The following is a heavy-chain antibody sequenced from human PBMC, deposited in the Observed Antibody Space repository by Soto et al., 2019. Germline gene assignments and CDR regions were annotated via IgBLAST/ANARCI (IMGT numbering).Heavy chain of an antibody. CDR1: GYTFTSYG. Sequence: ASVKVSCKASGYTFTSYGISWVRQAPGQGLEWMGWISAYNGNTNYAQKLQGRVTMTTDTSTSTAYMELRSLRSDDTAVYYCARGANWDGYSYYDSSGYSPFDYWCQGTLVTVSS. D-gene: IGHD3-22*01. J-gene: IGHJ4*02. CDR2: ISAYNGNT. CDR3: ARGANWDGYSYYDSSGYSPFDY. V-gene: IGHV1-18*01.